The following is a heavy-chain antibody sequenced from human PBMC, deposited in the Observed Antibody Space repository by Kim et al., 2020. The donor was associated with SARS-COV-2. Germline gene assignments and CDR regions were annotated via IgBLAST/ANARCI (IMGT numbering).Heavy chain of an antibody. D-gene: IGHD2-2*01. V-gene: IGHV3-23*01. CDR3: AKDSPFIVVVPAAMYPDY. J-gene: IGHJ4*02. Sequence: KGRFTISRDNSKNTLYLQMNSLRAEDTAVYYCAKDSPFIVVVPAAMYPDYWGQGTLVTVSS.